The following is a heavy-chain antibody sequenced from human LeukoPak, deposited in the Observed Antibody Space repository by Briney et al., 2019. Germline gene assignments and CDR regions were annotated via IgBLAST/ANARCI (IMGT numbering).Heavy chain of an antibody. CDR1: GFTFSSYW. Sequence: GGSLRLSRAAPGFTFSSYWMHWVRQAPGKGLVWVSRINIDGSGTTYADSVKGRFTISRDNAKNTLYLQMNSLRAEDTAVYYCARTPRCSSSSCPYYKDVWGKGTTVTVSS. V-gene: IGHV3-74*01. J-gene: IGHJ6*03. D-gene: IGHD2-2*01. CDR3: ARTPRCSSSSCPYYKDV. CDR2: INIDGSGT.